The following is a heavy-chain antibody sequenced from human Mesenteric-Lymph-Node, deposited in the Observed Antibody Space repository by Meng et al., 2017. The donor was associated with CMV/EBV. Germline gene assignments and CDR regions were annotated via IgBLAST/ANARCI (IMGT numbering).Heavy chain of an antibody. Sequence: GGSLRLSCAASGFTFSNYAMTWVRQTPGKGLEWVSCISGTSDSRYYADSVKGRFTISRDNSKNTLYLQMNSLRAEDAAVYYCAKDLGGYCSSSNCYAGGIDPWGQGTLVTVSS. J-gene: IGHJ5*02. V-gene: IGHV3-23*01. CDR1: GFTFSNYA. CDR2: ISGTSDSR. CDR3: AKDLGGYCSSSNCYAGGIDP. D-gene: IGHD2-2*01.